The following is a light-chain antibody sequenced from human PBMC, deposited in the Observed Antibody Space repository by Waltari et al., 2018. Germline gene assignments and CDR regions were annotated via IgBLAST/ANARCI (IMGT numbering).Light chain of an antibody. CDR2: ENT. J-gene: IGLJ7*01. Sequence: QSVLTQPPSVSAAPGQRVTISCSGGSSNIGNNYVSWYRQFPGTAPKLLIYENTERPSGIPVRCSGSKSGTSATLDITGLQAGDEADYYCGTWDSSLSGAVFGGGTHLTVL. V-gene: IGLV1-51*02. CDR3: GTWDSSLSGAV. CDR1: SSNIGNNY.